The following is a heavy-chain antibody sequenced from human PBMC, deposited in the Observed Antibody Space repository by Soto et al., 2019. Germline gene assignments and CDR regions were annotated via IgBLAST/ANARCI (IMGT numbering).Heavy chain of an antibody. D-gene: IGHD2-15*01. Sequence: SETLSLTCAVYGGSFSGYYWSWIRQPPGKGLEWIGEINHSGSTNYNPSLKSRVTISVDTSKNQFSLKLSSVTATDTAVYYCARGGYCSGGSCYPGYYYYYYMDVWGKGTTVTVSS. CDR3: ARGGYCSGGSCYPGYYYYYYMDV. CDR2: INHSGST. V-gene: IGHV4-34*01. CDR1: GGSFSGYY. J-gene: IGHJ6*03.